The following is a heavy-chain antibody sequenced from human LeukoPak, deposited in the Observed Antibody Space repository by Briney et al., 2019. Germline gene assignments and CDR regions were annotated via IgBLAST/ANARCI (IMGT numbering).Heavy chain of an antibody. CDR3: ARLGFGEYYFDY. CDR2: IYTSGST. Sequence: SETPSLTCTVSGGSISSYYWSWIRQPPGKGLEWIGYIYTSGSTNYNPSLKSRITISVDTSKNQFSLKLSSVTAADTAVYYCARLGFGEYYFDYWGQGTLVTVSS. CDR1: GGSISSYY. V-gene: IGHV4-4*09. D-gene: IGHD3-10*01. J-gene: IGHJ4*02.